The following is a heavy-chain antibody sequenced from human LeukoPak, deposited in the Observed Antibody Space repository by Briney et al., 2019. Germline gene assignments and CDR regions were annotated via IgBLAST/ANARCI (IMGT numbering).Heavy chain of an antibody. CDR2: INHSGST. V-gene: IGHV4-34*01. D-gene: IGHD1-26*01. CDR3: ARWGATTSYYYYYMDV. Sequence: SETLSLTCAVYGGSFSGYYWSWIRQPPGKGLEWIGEINHSGSTNYNPSLKSRVTISVDTSKNQFSLKVSSVTAADTAVYYCARWGATTSYYYYYMDVWGKGTTVTISS. J-gene: IGHJ6*03. CDR1: GGSFSGYY.